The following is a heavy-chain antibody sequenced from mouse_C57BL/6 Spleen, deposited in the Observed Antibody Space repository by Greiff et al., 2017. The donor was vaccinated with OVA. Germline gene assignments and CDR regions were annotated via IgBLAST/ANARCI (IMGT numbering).Heavy chain of an antibody. D-gene: IGHD1-1*01. CDR2: IDPSDSYT. J-gene: IGHJ4*01. Sequence: QVQLLQPGAELVKPGASVKLSCKASGYTFTSYWMQWVKQRPGQGLEWIGEIDPSDSYTNYNQKFKGKATLPVDKSSSTAYMQLSSLKSEDSAVSYSAYYYGSSFYAMDYWGQGASVSVSS. CDR1: GYTFTSYW. CDR3: AYYYGSSFYAMDY. V-gene: IGHV1-50*01.